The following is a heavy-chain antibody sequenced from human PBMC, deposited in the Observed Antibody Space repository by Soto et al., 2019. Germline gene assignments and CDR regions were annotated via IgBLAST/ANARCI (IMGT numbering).Heavy chain of an antibody. J-gene: IGHJ4*02. CDR3: ARNAISNSGYYFDY. Sequence: SETLSLTCTVSGGSISSSSYYWGWIRQPPGKGLEWIGSIYYSGSTYYNPSLKSRVTISVDTSKNQFSLKLSSVTAADTAVYYCARNAISNSGYYFDYWGQGTLVTVSS. V-gene: IGHV4-39*01. CDR1: GGSISSSSYY. CDR2: IYYSGST. D-gene: IGHD3-10*01.